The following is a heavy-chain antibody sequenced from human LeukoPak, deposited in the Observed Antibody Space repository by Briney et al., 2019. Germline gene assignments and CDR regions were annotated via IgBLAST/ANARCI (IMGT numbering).Heavy chain of an antibody. CDR2: IEEDGSIE. J-gene: IGHJ5*02. Sequence: GGSLRLSCAASGFTFSTYWMSWVRQAPGKGPEWVANIEEDGSIEDYVDSVRGRFTVSRDNAKNSLYLQMNSLRVEDTAVYYCVSQQLAPPWGQGTPVTVSS. V-gene: IGHV3-7*01. D-gene: IGHD5-24*01. CDR1: GFTFSTYW. CDR3: VSQQLAPP.